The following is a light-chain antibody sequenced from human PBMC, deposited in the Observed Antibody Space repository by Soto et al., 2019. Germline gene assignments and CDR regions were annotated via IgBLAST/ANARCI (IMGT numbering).Light chain of an antibody. CDR3: SYYTGRRTLRHV. J-gene: IGLJ1*01. CDR2: DVS. CDR1: SSDVGGYNY. Sequence: QSVLTQPASVSGSPGQSITISCTGTSSDVGGYNYVSWYQQHPGKAPKLMIYDVSNRPSGVSNRFSGSKSGNTASLTISGLQAEDEADNCCSYYTGRRTLRHVCGTGIKATVL. V-gene: IGLV2-14*01.